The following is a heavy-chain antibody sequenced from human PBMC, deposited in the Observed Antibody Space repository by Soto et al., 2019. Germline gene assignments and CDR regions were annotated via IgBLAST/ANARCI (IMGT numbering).Heavy chain of an antibody. D-gene: IGHD3-3*02. CDR2: IYGGGST. V-gene: IGHV3-53*01. Sequence: PAGSLRLSCAASGFTVSSIFMSWVRQAPRKGLEWVSVIYGGGSTYYADSVKGRFTISRDTSKNTLYLQMNSLRAEDTALYYCASRILVSEPLDIWGQGAPVTV. CDR1: GFTVSSIF. J-gene: IGHJ3*02. CDR3: ASRILVSEPLDI.